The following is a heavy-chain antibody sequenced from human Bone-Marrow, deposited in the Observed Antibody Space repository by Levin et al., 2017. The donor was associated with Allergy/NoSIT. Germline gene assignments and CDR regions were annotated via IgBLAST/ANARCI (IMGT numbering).Heavy chain of an antibody. V-gene: IGHV4-4*02. CDR2: IYHSGST. CDR1: DDSISSSHW. D-gene: IGHD7-27*01. J-gene: IGHJ5*02. Sequence: SQTLSLTCGVSDDSISSSHWWTWVRQPPGKGLEWIGDIYHSGSTNYNPSLERRVPISVETSKNQFSLTLSSLTAAATAGDYSARRNVLAPGEEWFDPWGQGTLVTVTS. CDR3: ARRNVLAPGEEWFDP.